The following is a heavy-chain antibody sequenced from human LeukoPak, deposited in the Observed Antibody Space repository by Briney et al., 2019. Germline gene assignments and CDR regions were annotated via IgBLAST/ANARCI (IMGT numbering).Heavy chain of an antibody. CDR1: GFSVSSNY. Sequence: GGSLRLSCAASGFSVSSNYMNWVRQAPGMGLEWVSVIYSGGNTYYADSVKGRFTISRDNPKNTLFLQMNSLRAEDTAVYYCARRSIAARPLYYYYYMDVWGKGTTVSVSS. CDR3: ARRSIAARPLYYYYYMDV. J-gene: IGHJ6*03. V-gene: IGHV3-53*05. CDR2: IYSGGNT. D-gene: IGHD6-6*01.